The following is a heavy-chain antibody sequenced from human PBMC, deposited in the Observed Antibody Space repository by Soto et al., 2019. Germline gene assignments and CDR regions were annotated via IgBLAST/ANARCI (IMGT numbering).Heavy chain of an antibody. CDR3: VRHGGVCFDN. D-gene: IGHD2-8*02. V-gene: IGHV4-4*02. Sequence: QVQLQESGPGLVKPSGTISLTCVVSSGSISSGTWWSWVRQPPGKGLEWIGQVADTGSTIYNPSLRSRVTISIDKSTSQFSLSLSAVTPADTALYYCVRHGGVCFDNWGQGTLVTVSA. CDR1: SGSISSGTW. J-gene: IGHJ4*02. CDR2: VADTGST.